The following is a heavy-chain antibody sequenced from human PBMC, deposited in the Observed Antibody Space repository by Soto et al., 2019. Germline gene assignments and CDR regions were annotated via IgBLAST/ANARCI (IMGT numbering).Heavy chain of an antibody. CDR2: INPNSGGT. Sequence: PGASVKVACKASGYTFTGYYMHCVRQAPGQGLEWMGWINPNSGGTNYAQKFQGWVTMTRDTSISTAYMELSRLRSDDTAVYYCARAHSSGYFPSRYGMDVWGQGTTATVSS. CDR1: GYTFTGYY. V-gene: IGHV1-2*04. D-gene: IGHD3-22*01. CDR3: ARAHSSGYFPSRYGMDV. J-gene: IGHJ6*02.